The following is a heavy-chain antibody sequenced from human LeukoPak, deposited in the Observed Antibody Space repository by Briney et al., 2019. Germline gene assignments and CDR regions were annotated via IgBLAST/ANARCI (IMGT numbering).Heavy chain of an antibody. CDR3: AKASGNYREYYFDY. D-gene: IGHD1-26*01. CDR1: GFTFSSFA. Sequence: QPGGSLRLSCAVSGFTFSSFAMSWVRQAPGKGLEWVSAISGSGGSTYYAGSAKGRFTISRDNSKNTLYVQMNSLRAEDTAVYYCAKASGNYREYYFDYWGQGTLVTVSS. CDR2: ISGSGGST. J-gene: IGHJ4*02. V-gene: IGHV3-23*01.